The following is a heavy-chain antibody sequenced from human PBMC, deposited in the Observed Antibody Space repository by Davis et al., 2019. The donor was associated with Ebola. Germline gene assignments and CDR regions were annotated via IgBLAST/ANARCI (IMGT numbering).Heavy chain of an antibody. CDR1: GGSISSCDYF. V-gene: IGHV4-30-4*01. Sequence: MPSETLSLTCTVSGGSISSCDYFWSWIRQPPGKGLEWIGYTYYSGITYYSPSLKSRLTMSVDTSKNQFSRNLSSVTAADTAVYYCARVGAGITAAGTFDSWGQGTLVTVSP. J-gene: IGHJ4*02. D-gene: IGHD6-13*01. CDR2: TYYSGIT. CDR3: ARVGAGITAAGTFDS.